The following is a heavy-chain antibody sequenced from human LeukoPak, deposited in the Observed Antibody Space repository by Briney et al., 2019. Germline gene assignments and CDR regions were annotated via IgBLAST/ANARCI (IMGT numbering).Heavy chain of an antibody. D-gene: IGHD3/OR15-3a*01. J-gene: IGHJ4*02. V-gene: IGHV4-34*01. CDR2: INHSGST. Sequence: SETLSLTCAVYGGSFSDYYWSWIRQPPGKGLEWIGEINHSGSTNYNPSLKSQVSISIDTSKNQFSLRLTSVTAADTAVYYCARQTGSGLFILPGGQGTLVTVSS. CDR1: GGSFSDYY. CDR3: ARQTGSGLFILP.